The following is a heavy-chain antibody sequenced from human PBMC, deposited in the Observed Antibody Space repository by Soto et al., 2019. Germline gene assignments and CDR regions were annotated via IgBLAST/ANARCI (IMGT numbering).Heavy chain of an antibody. J-gene: IGHJ4*02. V-gene: IGHV1-18*01. Sequence: GASVKVSCKASGYTFTNYGITWVRQAPGQGLEWMGWISAYNGNTHYTQRLQGRVTMTTDTSTSTAYMELRSLRSDDTAVYYCASSLLCSSSSGGPFDYWGQGTLVTGSS. CDR1: GYTFTNYG. D-gene: IGHD6-6*01. CDR3: ASSLLCSSSSGGPFDY. CDR2: ISAYNGNT.